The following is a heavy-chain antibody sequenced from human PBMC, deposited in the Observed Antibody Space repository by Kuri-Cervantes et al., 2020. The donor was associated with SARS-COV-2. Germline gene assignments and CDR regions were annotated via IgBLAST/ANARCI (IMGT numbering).Heavy chain of an antibody. J-gene: IGHJ6*03. V-gene: IGHV4-39*07. Sequence: WGTLRLSCTVSGGSISNSSYYWGWIRQPPGKGLEWIGSIYYSGSTYYNPSLKSRVTISVDTSKNQFSLKLSSVTAADTAVYDCARRFKDRLDTVTTSDYYYYMDVWGKGTTVTVSS. CDR3: ARRFKDRLDTVTTSDYYYYMDV. CDR2: IYYSGST. D-gene: IGHD4-11*01. CDR1: GGSISNSSYY.